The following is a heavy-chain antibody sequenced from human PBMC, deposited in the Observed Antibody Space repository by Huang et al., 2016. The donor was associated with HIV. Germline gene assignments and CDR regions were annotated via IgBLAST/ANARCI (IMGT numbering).Heavy chain of an antibody. CDR2: ISSGEGRT. CDR1: GYTFSSYA. D-gene: IGHD6-13*01. Sequence: QVQLVQSGAEVRKPGASVRVSCKASGYTFSSYAIHWVRQAPGQSLEWMGRISSGEGRTEYVLQLQGRATMTTDTSANTVYLDLSGLRSEDTAVYYCARQRSPDSSSHLYWGQGTLVTVSS. V-gene: IGHV1-3*04. CDR3: ARQRSPDSSSHLY. J-gene: IGHJ4*02.